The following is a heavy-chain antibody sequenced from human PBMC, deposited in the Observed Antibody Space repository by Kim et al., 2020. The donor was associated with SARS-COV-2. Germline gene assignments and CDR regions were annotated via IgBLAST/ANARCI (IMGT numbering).Heavy chain of an antibody. V-gene: IGHV3-30*07. CDR3: ARATYYCSGASCYVDY. Sequence: VKGRFTVSRDNSRNTLFLQIKSLRAEDTAVYYCARATYYCSGASCYVDYWGQGTLVTVSS. J-gene: IGHJ4*02. D-gene: IGHD2-15*01.